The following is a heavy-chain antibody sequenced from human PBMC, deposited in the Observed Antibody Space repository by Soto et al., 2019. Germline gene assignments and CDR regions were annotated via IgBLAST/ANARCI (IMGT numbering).Heavy chain of an antibody. J-gene: IGHJ4*02. CDR3: ATAEVDY. CDR2: MNSDGSST. CDR1: GFTFGNSW. Sequence: GGSLRLSCAASGFTFGNSWRHWVRQAPGEGLEWVSRMNSDGSSTNYADSVKGRFTVSRDNAKNTLYLQMNSLRAEDTAVYYCATAEVDYWGPGTLVTVYS. V-gene: IGHV3-74*01.